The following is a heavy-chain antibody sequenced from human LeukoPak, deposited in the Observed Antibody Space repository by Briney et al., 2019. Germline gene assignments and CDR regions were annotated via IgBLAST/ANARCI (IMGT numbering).Heavy chain of an antibody. J-gene: IGHJ3*02. CDR1: GYTFTGYY. CDR2: INPNSGGT. Sequence: ASVKVSCKASGYTFTGYYMHWVRQAPGQGLEWMGWINPNSGGTNYAQKFQGRVTMTRDTSISTAYMELSRLRSDDTAVYYCARLPLWGHAFDIWGQGTMVTVSS. CDR3: ARLPLWGHAFDI. D-gene: IGHD2-21*01. V-gene: IGHV1-2*02.